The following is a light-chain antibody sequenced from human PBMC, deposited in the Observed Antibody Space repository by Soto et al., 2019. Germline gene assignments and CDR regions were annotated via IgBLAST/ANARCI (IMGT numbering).Light chain of an antibody. CDR3: SYYTTISTLV. J-gene: IGLJ1*01. V-gene: IGLV2-14*01. Sequence: SALKQPASVSVSPGQTINISCTVTRDDIGTYNYVSWYRHHPGKAPKLIISGVTNRPSGVSNRFSGSKSANTASLTISGLQADDEADYYCSYYTTISTLVFGTGTKGTV. CDR1: RDDIGTYNY. CDR2: GVT.